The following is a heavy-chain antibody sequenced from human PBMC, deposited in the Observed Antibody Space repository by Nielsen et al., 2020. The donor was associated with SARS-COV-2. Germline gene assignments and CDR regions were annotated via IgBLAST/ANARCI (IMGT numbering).Heavy chain of an antibody. V-gene: IGHV4-59*01. Sequence: SETLSLICTVSGGSISSYYWSWIRQPPGKGLEWIGYIYYSGSTNYNPSLKSRVTISVDTSKNQFSLKLSSVTAADTAVYYCARRSGSSHWLFDYWDQGTLVTVSS. D-gene: IGHD3-10*01. CDR2: IYYSGST. CDR1: GGSISSYY. CDR3: ARRSGSSHWLFDY. J-gene: IGHJ4*02.